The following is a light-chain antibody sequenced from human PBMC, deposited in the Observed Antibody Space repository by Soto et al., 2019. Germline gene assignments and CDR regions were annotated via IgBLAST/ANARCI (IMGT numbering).Light chain of an antibody. CDR2: DAS. J-gene: IGKJ1*01. V-gene: IGKV1-5*01. CDR1: QSISSW. CDR3: QQYNSYSPT. Sequence: DIQMTQSPSTLSASVGDRVTITCRASQSISSWLAWYQQKPGKAPKLLIYDASSLESGVPSRFSGSGSGTEFTLTIRSLQPDDFATYYCQQYNSYSPTFGHGTKVEIK.